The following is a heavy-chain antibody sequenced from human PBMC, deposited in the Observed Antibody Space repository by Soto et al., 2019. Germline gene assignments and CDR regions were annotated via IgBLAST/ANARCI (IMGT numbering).Heavy chain of an antibody. J-gene: IGHJ5*02. CDR2: IIPMFGTA. CDR3: ATSSRKHCRGDTCFENWFDP. CDR1: GVPFNSYG. V-gene: IGHV1-69*01. Sequence: QVVLLQSGTEVKRPGSSVKVSCKASGVPFNSYGFAWVRQAPGQGLEWMGGIIPMFGTANYEQRFQGRLTINADERTNTAYMELSTLRSEDSAVYYCATSSRKHCRGDTCFENWFDPWGQGTRVTVSS. D-gene: IGHD2-21*02.